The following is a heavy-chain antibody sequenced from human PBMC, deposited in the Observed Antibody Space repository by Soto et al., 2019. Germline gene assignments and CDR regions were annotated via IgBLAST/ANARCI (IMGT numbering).Heavy chain of an antibody. Sequence: SETLSLTCAVYGGSFSGYYWSWIRQPPGKGLEWIGEINHSGSTNYNPSLKSRVTISVDTSKNQFSLKLSSLTAADTAVYYCARVGLSWFDPWGQGTLVTVSS. J-gene: IGHJ5*02. CDR1: GGSFSGYY. V-gene: IGHV4-34*01. CDR2: INHSGST. CDR3: ARVGLSWFDP.